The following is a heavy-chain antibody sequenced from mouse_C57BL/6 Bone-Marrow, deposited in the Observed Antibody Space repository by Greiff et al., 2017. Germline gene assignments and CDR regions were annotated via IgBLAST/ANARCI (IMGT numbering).Heavy chain of an antibody. V-gene: IGHV1-81*01. Sequence: QVQLKQSGAELARPGASVKLSCKASGYTFTSYGISWVKQRTGQGLEWIGEIYPRSGNTYSNEKFKGKATLTADKSSSTAYMELRSLTSEDSAVYFCARGGYYYGSSPWFAYWGQGTLVTVSA. D-gene: IGHD1-1*01. CDR1: GYTFTSYG. J-gene: IGHJ3*01. CDR3: ARGGYYYGSSPWFAY. CDR2: IYPRSGNT.